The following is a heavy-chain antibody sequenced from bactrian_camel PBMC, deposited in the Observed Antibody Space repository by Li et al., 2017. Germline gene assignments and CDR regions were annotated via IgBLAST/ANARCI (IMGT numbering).Heavy chain of an antibody. Sequence: DVQLVESGGGLVQPGGSLRLSCVASGFSFGTYDITWVRQAPGKGLEWVSSISSGGGSTYYADSVKGRFTISRDNAKNTVYLHMNSLKSEDTALYYCATEPMASWGQGTQVTVS. J-gene: IGHJ6*01. D-gene: IGHD3*01. CDR2: ISSGGGST. CDR3: ATEPMAS. V-gene: IGHV3S40*01. CDR1: GFSFGTYD.